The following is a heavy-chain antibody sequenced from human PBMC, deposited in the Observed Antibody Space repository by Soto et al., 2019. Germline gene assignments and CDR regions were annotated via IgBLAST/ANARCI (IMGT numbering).Heavy chain of an antibody. V-gene: IGHV2-5*02. CDR1: GFSLSTSGVG. CDR2: IYWDDDK. CDR3: AHSQRGELLTNWVDP. J-gene: IGHJ5*02. Sequence: QITLKESGPTLVKPTQTLTLTCTFSGFSLSTSGVGVGWIRQPPGKALEWLALIYWDDDKRYSPSLKSRLTINKDPSKGQVVLTMTNMDPVDTATYYCAHSQRGELLTNWVDPWGQGTLVTVSS. D-gene: IGHD3-16*01.